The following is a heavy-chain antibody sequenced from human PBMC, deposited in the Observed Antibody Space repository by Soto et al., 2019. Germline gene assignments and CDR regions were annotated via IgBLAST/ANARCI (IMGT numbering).Heavy chain of an antibody. CDR1: EGKIVGHD. Sequence: VYEGKIVGHDWRWISKHPGKGLEWIGEINHSGSTNYNPSLKSRVTISVDTSKNQFSLKLSSVTAADTAVYYCARGPLTVTPNYYYYYMDVWGKGTTVTVSS. D-gene: IGHD4-17*01. V-gene: IGHV4-34*01. CDR2: INHSGST. CDR3: ARGPLTVTPNYYYYYMDV. J-gene: IGHJ6*03.